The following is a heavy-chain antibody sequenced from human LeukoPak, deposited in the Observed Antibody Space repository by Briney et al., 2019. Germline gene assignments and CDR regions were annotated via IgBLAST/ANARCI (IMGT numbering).Heavy chain of an antibody. CDR2: IYTSGST. D-gene: IGHD3-16*01. V-gene: IGHV4-61*02. CDR3: AREGGGWYYYYMDV. CDR1: GGSISSGIYY. Sequence: SQTLSLTCTVSGGSISSGIYYWSWIRQPAGKGLEWIGRIYTSGSTNYNPSLKSRVTISVDTSKNQFSLKLSSVTAADTAVYYCAREGGGWYYYYMDVWGKGTTVTVSS. J-gene: IGHJ6*03.